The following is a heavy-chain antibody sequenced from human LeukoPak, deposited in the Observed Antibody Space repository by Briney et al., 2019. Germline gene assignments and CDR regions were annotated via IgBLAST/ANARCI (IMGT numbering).Heavy chain of an antibody. CDR2: IIPIFGTA. J-gene: IGHJ6*03. D-gene: IGHD4-17*01. V-gene: IGHV1-69*13. CDR3: ARDGEYGDPYYYYYYMDV. CDR1: GGTFSSYA. Sequence: GASVKVSCKASGGTFSSYAISWVRQAPGQGLEWMGGIIPIFGTANYAQKFQGRVTITADESTSTAYMELSSLRSEDTAVYYCARDGEYGDPYYYYYYMDVWGKGTTVTVSS.